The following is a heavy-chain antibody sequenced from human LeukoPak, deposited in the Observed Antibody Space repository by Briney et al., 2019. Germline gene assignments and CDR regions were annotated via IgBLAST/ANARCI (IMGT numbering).Heavy chain of an antibody. D-gene: IGHD6-13*01. CDR2: INHSGST. J-gene: IGHJ4*02. CDR3: ARAPAAAGIDY. CDR1: GGSFSGYY. Sequence: PSETLSLTCAVYGGSFSGYYWSWIRQPPGKGLEWIGEINHSGSTNYNPSLKSRVTISVDTSKNQFSLKLSSVTAADTAVYYCARAPAAAGIDYWGQGTLVTVSS. V-gene: IGHV4-34*01.